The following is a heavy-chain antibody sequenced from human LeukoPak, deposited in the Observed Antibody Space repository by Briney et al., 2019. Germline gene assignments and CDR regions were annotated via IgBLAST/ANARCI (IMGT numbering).Heavy chain of an antibody. CDR3: ARRDGYNFDY. J-gene: IGHJ4*02. V-gene: IGHV3-48*04. D-gene: IGHD5-24*01. CDR1: GFTFSSYS. CDR2: ISSSSSTI. Sequence: GGSLRLSCAASGFTFSSYSMNWVRQAPGKGLEWVSYISSSSSTIYYADSVKGRFTISRDNAKNSLYLQMNSLRAEDTAVYYCARRDGYNFDYWGQGTLVTVSS.